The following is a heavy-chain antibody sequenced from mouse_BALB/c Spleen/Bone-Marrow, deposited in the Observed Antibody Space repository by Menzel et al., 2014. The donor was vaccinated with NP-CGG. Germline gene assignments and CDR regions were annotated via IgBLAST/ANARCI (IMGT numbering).Heavy chain of an antibody. CDR1: GFNIKDTY. D-gene: IGHD2-1*01. J-gene: IGHJ4*01. CDR2: IDPANGNT. CDR3: ARRGYYGNYYYAMDY. Sequence: EVQLQQSGAELVKPGASVKLSCTASGFNIKDTYMHWVKQRPEQGLEWIGRIDPANGNTKYDPKFQGKATITADTSSNTAYLQLSSLTSEDTAVYYCARRGYYGNYYYAMDYWCQGTSVTVSS. V-gene: IGHV14-3*02.